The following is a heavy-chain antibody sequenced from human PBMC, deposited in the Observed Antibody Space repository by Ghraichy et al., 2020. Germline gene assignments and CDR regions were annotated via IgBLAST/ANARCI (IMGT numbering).Heavy chain of an antibody. CDR2: INHSGST. D-gene: IGHD6-13*01. V-gene: IGHV4-34*01. CDR3: ARVGQQRVVRHYYYYGMDV. J-gene: IGHJ6*02. Sequence: SETLSLTCAVYGGSFNTFYWSWIRQPPGKGLEWIGEINHSGSTNYNPSLKSRVTISIDTSKKQFSLKVSSVTAADTAIYYCARVGQQRVVRHYYYYGMDVWGQGTTVTVSS. CDR1: GGSFNTFY.